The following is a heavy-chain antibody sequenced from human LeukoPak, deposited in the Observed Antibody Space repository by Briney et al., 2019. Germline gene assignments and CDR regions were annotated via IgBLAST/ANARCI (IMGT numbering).Heavy chain of an antibody. CDR3: AKDYLNYYDSSAFDI. CDR2: ISGSGGST. CDR1: GFTFSSYA. Sequence: GGSLRLSCAASGFTFSSYAMSWVRQAPGKGLEWVSAISGSGGSTYYADSVKGRFTISRDNSKNTLYLQTNSLRAEDTAVYYCAKDYLNYYDSSAFDIWGQGTMVTVSS. V-gene: IGHV3-23*01. D-gene: IGHD3-22*01. J-gene: IGHJ3*02.